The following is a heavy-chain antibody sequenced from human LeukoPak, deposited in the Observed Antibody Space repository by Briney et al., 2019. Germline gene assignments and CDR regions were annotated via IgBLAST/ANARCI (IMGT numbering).Heavy chain of an antibody. V-gene: IGHV4-34*01. CDR3: ARDGGRDYYGYYYYYYMDV. Sequence: SETLSLTCAVYGGSFSGYYWSWIRQPPGKGLEWIGEINHNGSTNYNPSLKSRVTISVDTSKNQFSLKLSSVTAADTAVYYCARDGGRDYYGYYYYYYMDVWGKGTTVTISS. J-gene: IGHJ6*03. CDR2: INHNGST. CDR1: GGSFSGYY. D-gene: IGHD3-10*01.